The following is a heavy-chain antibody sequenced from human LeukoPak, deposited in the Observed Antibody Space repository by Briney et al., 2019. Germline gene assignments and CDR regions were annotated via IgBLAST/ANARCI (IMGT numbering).Heavy chain of an antibody. D-gene: IGHD3-16*01. V-gene: IGHV3-7*05. J-gene: IGHJ4*02. CDR3: ASGGHIDY. Sequence: GGSLRLSCAASGLTFSRFWMSWVRQAPGKGLEWVANIKGDGSEKYYVDSVKGRFTLSRGNAQNSLYLQVNSLRAEDTAVYYCASGGHIDYCGQGTVVTVSS. CDR2: IKGDGSEK. CDR1: GLTFSRFW.